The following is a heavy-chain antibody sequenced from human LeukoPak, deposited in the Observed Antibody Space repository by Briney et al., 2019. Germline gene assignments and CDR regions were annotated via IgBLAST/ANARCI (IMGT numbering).Heavy chain of an antibody. J-gene: IGHJ4*02. Sequence: GGSLRLSCAASGFTFSSYWMSWVRQAPGKGLEWVSYISGSGTAKFYADSVRGRFTLSRDNTKNSLYLQMDSLRAEDTAVYYCARDGDTAMVTEHFDYWGQGTLVTVSS. CDR2: ISGSGTAK. CDR1: GFTFSSYW. V-gene: IGHV3-48*04. CDR3: ARDGDTAMVTEHFDY. D-gene: IGHD5-18*01.